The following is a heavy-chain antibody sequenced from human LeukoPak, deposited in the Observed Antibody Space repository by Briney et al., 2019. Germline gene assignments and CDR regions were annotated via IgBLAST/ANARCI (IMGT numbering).Heavy chain of an antibody. V-gene: IGHV3-33*01. D-gene: IGHD6-19*01. CDR3: ARARYSSGWAPAFLFDY. CDR2: IRYDGSNK. Sequence: GGSLRLSCAASGFTFSSYGMHWVRQAPGKGLEWVAVIRYDGSNKYYADSVKGRFTISRDNSKNTLYLQMNSLRAEDTAVYYCARARYSSGWAPAFLFDYWGQGTLVTVSS. CDR1: GFTFSSYG. J-gene: IGHJ4*02.